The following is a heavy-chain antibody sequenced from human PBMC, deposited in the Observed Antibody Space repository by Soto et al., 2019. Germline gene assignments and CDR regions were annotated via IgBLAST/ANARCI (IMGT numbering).Heavy chain of an antibody. CDR1: GYTFTSYG. D-gene: IGHD2-21*02. V-gene: IGHV1-18*01. CDR3: AISSGGRWVVVVAAPVEDGMDV. J-gene: IGHJ6*02. CDR2: ISAYNGNT. Sequence: QVQLVQSGAEVKKPGASVKVSCKASGYTFTSYGISWVRQAPGQGLEWMGWISAYNGNTNYAQKLQGRVTMTTVTSSSTDYMALRSLSSDDTAVYDCAISSGGRWVVVVAAPVEDGMDVWGQGTRVTFAS.